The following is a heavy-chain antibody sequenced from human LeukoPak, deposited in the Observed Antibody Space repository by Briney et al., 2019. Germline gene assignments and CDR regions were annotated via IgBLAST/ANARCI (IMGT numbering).Heavy chain of an antibody. Sequence: GGSLRLSCAAPGFTFSSYAMHWVRQAPGKGLEWVAVISYDGSNKYYADSVKGRFTISRDNSKNTLYLQMNSLRAEDTAVYYCARDSGSYPDAFDIWGQGTMVTVSS. V-gene: IGHV3-30-3*01. D-gene: IGHD1-26*01. J-gene: IGHJ3*02. CDR3: ARDSGSYPDAFDI. CDR2: ISYDGSNK. CDR1: GFTFSSYA.